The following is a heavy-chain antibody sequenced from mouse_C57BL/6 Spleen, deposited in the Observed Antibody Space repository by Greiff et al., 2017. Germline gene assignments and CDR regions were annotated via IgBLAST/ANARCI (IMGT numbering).Heavy chain of an antibody. Sequence: DVQLVESGPGLVKPSQSLSLTCSVTGYSITSGYYWNWIRQFPGNKLEWMGYISYDGSNNYNPSLKNRISITRDTSKNQFFLKLNSVTTEDTATYYCARGGYYAMDYWGQGTSVTVSS. CDR2: ISYDGSN. CDR1: GYSITSGYY. CDR3: ARGGYYAMDY. V-gene: IGHV3-6*01. J-gene: IGHJ4*01.